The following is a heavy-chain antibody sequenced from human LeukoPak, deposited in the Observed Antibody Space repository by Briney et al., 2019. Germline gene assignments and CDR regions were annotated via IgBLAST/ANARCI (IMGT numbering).Heavy chain of an antibody. D-gene: IGHD3-3*01. CDR3: ARDQYDFWSGYHDDAFDI. CDR2: INPSGGST. Sequence: ASVKVSCKASGYTFTSYYMHWVRQAPGQGLEWMGIINPSGGSTSYAQKFQGRVTMTRDMSTSTVYMELSSLRSEDTAVYYCARDQYDFWSGYHDDAFDIWGQGTMVTVSS. J-gene: IGHJ3*02. V-gene: IGHV1-46*01. CDR1: GYTFTSYY.